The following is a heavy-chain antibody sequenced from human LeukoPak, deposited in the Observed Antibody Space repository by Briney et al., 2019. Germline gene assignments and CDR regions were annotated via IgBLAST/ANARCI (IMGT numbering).Heavy chain of an antibody. D-gene: IGHD3-10*01. CDR1: GFTFTSYD. Sequence: GASVKVSCKASGFTFTSYDINWVRQATGQGLEWMGWMNPNNGNTGYAQKFQGRVTITADESTSTAYMELSSLRSEDTAVYYCARALIGEAYNTWGQGTLVTVSS. CDR3: ARALIGEAYNT. J-gene: IGHJ5*02. V-gene: IGHV1-8*01. CDR2: MNPNNGNT.